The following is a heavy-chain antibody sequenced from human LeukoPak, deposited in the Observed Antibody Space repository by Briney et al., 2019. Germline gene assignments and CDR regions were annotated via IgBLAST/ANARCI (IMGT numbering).Heavy chain of an antibody. CDR1: GGNFSSYA. J-gene: IGHJ4*02. Sequence: SVKVSCKASGGNFSSYAISWVRQAPGQGLEWMGRIIPIFGIANYAQRFQGRVTITADKSTSTAYMELSSLRSEDTAVYYCARSHPVLYSSSPLDYWGQGTLVTVSS. CDR2: IIPIFGIA. D-gene: IGHD6-6*01. V-gene: IGHV1-69*04. CDR3: ARSHPVLYSSSPLDY.